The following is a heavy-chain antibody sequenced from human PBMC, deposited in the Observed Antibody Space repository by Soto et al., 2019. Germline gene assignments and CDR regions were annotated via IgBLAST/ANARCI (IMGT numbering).Heavy chain of an antibody. CDR2: IYYSGST. D-gene: IGHD6-13*01. CDR1: GGSISSYY. CDR3: ASRRQQLDY. J-gene: IGHJ4*02. Sequence: QVQLQESGPGLVKPSETLSLTCTVSGGSISSYYWSWIRQPPGKGLEWIGYIYYSGSTNYNPSLNRRLTISVDTPKNPFSLKLSSAPAADTAVYYCASRRQQLDYWGQGTLVTVSS. V-gene: IGHV4-59*08.